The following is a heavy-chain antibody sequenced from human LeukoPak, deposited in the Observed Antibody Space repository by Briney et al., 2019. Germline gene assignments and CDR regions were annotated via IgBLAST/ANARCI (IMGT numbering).Heavy chain of an antibody. CDR3: ARDRWVANKYEDDSDY. CDR2: ISTSGSTI. D-gene: IGHD5-12*01. CDR1: GFSFKNYE. J-gene: IGHJ4*02. Sequence: GGSLRLSCAASGFSFKNYEMNWVRQVPGKGLEWISYISTSGSTIYYADSVKGRFTISRDNAQNSLYLQMRNLRVDDTAVYYCARDRWVANKYEDDSDYWGQGTLVTVSS. V-gene: IGHV3-48*03.